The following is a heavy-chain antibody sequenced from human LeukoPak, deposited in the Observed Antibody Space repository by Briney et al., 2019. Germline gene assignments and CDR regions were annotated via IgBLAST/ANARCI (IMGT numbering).Heavy chain of an antibody. CDR1: GYTFSSYA. J-gene: IGHJ6*02. CDR3: AKEGPLLWFGELLGPYGMDV. D-gene: IGHD3-10*01. CDR2: ISGSGGST. V-gene: IGHV3-23*01. Sequence: GGSLRLSCAASGYTFSSYAMSWVRQAPGKGLEWVSAISGSGGSTYYADSVKGRFTISRDNSKNTLYLQMNSLRAEDTAVYYCAKEGPLLWFGELLGPYGMDVWGQGTTVTVSS.